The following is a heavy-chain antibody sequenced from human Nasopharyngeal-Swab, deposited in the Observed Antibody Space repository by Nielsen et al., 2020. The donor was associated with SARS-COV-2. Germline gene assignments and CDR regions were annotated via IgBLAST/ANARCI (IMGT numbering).Heavy chain of an antibody. V-gene: IGHV1-18*01. D-gene: IGHD5-18*01. CDR1: GYTFTSYG. CDR3: ARDGDVDTAMANWFDP. J-gene: IGHJ5*02. CDR2: ISAYNGNT. Sequence: ASVKVSCKASGYTFTSYGISWVRQAPGQGLEWMGWISAYNGNTNYAQKLQGRVTMTTDTSTSTAYMELRSLRSDDTAVYYCARDGDVDTAMANWFDPWGQGTLVTVSS.